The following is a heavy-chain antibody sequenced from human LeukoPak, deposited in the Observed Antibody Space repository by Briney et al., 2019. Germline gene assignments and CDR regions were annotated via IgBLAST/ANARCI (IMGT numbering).Heavy chain of an antibody. CDR1: GGSISSSRYY. Sequence: PSETLSLTCTVSGGSISSSRYYWGWIRQPPGKGLEWIGSIYYSGSTYYNPSLKSRVTISVDTSKNQFSLKLSSVTAADTAVYYCARRGYCSGGSCLDYWGQGALVTVSS. CDR2: IYYSGST. CDR3: ARRGYCSGGSCLDY. J-gene: IGHJ4*02. D-gene: IGHD2-15*01. V-gene: IGHV4-39*01.